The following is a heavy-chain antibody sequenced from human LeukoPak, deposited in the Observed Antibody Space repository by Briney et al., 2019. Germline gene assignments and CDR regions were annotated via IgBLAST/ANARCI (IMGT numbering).Heavy chain of an antibody. V-gene: IGHV3-9*03. CDR2: ISWNSGSI. Sequence: HPGGSLRLSCSASTFTFDDYTMHWVRQAPGKGLEWVSGISWNSGSIAYADSVKGRFTISRDNAKNSLYLQMNSLRAEDLALYYCAKTTSGYFYDAFDIWGQGTMVTVSS. CDR3: AKTTSGYFYDAFDI. CDR1: TFTFDDYT. J-gene: IGHJ3*02. D-gene: IGHD3-22*01.